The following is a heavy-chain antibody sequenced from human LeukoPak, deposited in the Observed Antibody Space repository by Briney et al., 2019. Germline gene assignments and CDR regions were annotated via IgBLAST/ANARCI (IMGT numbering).Heavy chain of an antibody. V-gene: IGHV3-7*01. CDR2: IKQDENEK. J-gene: IGHJ6*02. CDR1: GFTFSGFW. CDR3: VRDCSGGSCYSGRGNYYGMDV. Sequence: GGSLRLSCAASGFTFSGFWMSWVRQAPGKGLEWVANIKQDENEKYYVDSVKGRFTISRDNAKNSVYLQMNSLRAEDTALYYCVRDCSGGSCYSGRGNYYGMDVWGQGTTVTVSS. D-gene: IGHD2-15*01.